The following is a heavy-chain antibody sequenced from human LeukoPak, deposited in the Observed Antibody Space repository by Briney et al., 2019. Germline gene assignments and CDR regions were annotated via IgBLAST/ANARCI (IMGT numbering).Heavy chain of an antibody. V-gene: IGHV3-74*01. Sequence: GGSLRLSCAASGFPFSGYWMYWLRQAPGKGMVWVSRIKPDGSYTSYADFVKGRFTISRDNAKNSLYLQMNSLRAEDTAVYYCARDRSGWAKYYFDYWGQGTLVTVSS. CDR1: GFPFSGYW. CDR2: IKPDGSYT. J-gene: IGHJ4*02. CDR3: ARDRSGWAKYYFDY. D-gene: IGHD6-19*01.